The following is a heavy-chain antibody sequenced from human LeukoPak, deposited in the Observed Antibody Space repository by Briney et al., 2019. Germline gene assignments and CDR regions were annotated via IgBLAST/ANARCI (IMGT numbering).Heavy chain of an antibody. CDR3: AVDTAMVPDADY. D-gene: IGHD5-18*01. CDR2: INSDGTST. J-gene: IGHJ4*02. Sequence: GGSLRLSCAASGFTFSSYWIHWVRQAPGKGLVWVSRINSDGTSTSYADSVKGRFTISRDNAKNTVYLHMDSLRAEDTAVYYCAVDTAMVPDADYWGQGTLVTVSS. V-gene: IGHV3-74*01. CDR1: GFTFSSYW.